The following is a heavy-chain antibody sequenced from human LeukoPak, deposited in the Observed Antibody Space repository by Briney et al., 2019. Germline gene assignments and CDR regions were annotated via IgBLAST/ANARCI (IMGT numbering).Heavy chain of an antibody. V-gene: IGHV4-59*12. Sequence: ASETLSLTCTVSGGSISSYYWSWIRQPPGKGLEWIGYIYYSGSTNYNPSLKSRVTISVDTSKNQFSLKLSSVTAADTAVYYCARELGYYDSSGYDYWGQGTLVTVSS. CDR3: ARELGYYDSSGYDY. D-gene: IGHD3-22*01. CDR1: GGSISSYY. J-gene: IGHJ4*02. CDR2: IYYSGST.